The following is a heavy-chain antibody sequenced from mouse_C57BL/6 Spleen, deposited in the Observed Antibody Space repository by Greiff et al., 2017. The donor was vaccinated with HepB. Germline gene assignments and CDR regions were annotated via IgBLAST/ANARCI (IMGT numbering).Heavy chain of an antibody. D-gene: IGHD1-1*02. V-gene: IGHV1-50*01. CDR1: GYTFTSYW. Sequence: QVQLQQPGAELVKPGASVKLSCKASGYTFTSYWMQWVKQRPGQGLEWIGEIDPSDSYTNYNQKFKGKATLTVDTSSSTAYMQLSSLTSEDSAVYYCASLWSFAYWGQGTLVTVSA. CDR3: ASLWSFAY. CDR2: IDPSDSYT. J-gene: IGHJ3*01.